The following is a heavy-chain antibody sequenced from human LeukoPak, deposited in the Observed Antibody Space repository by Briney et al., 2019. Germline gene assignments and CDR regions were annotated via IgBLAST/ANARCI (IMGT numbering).Heavy chain of an antibody. J-gene: IGHJ5*02. CDR3: ARGVGYCSSTSCYWWFDP. V-gene: IGHV3-74*01. CDR2: INSDGGST. CDR1: GFTFSSYW. Sequence: GGSLRLSCAASGFTFSSYWMHWVRQAPGKGLVWVSRINSDGGSTSYADSVKGRFTISRDNAKNTLYLQMNSLRAEDTAVYYCARGVGYCSSTSCYWWFDPWGQGTLVTVSS. D-gene: IGHD2-2*01.